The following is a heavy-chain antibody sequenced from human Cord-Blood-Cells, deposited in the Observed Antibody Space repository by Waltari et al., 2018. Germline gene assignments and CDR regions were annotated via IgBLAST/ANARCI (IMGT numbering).Heavy chain of an antibody. CDR1: GYTFTSYG. D-gene: IGHD3-16*01. J-gene: IGHJ5*02. CDR3: ARARFGGATSWFDP. CDR2: ISSYKGNT. Sequence: QVQLVQSGAEVKKPGASVKVSCKASGYTFTSYGISWVRQAPGQGLEGMGWISSYKGNTNYAQKLQGRSAMTTDTSTSTAYMERRSLRSDDTAVYYCARARFGGATSWFDPWGQGTLVTVSS. V-gene: IGHV1-18*01.